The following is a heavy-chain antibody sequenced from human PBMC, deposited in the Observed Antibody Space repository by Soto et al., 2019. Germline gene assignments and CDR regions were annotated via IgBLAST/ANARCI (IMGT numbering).Heavy chain of an antibody. CDR1: GGTFSSYA. D-gene: IGHD6-6*01. CDR3: ARDLRPYNWFDP. Sequence: SVKVSCNASGGTFSSYAISWVRQAPGQGLEWMGGIIPIFGTANYAQKFQGRVTITADESTSTAYMELSSLRSEDTAVYYCARDLRPYNWFDPWGQGTLVTVSS. CDR2: IIPIFGTA. J-gene: IGHJ5*02. V-gene: IGHV1-69*13.